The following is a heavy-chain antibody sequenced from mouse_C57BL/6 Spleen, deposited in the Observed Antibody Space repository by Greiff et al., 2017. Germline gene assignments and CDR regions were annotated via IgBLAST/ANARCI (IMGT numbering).Heavy chain of an antibody. V-gene: IGHV7-1*01. CDR3: ARDAGYGNYFDY. CDR1: GFTFSDFY. D-gene: IGHD2-10*02. Sequence: EVKLVESGGGLVQSGRSLRLSCATSGFTFSDFYMAWVRQAPGKGLEWIAASRNKANDYTTEYSASVKGRVIVSRDTSQSILYLQMNALRAEDTAIYYCARDAGYGNYFDYWGQGTTLTVSS. J-gene: IGHJ2*01. CDR2: SRNKANDYTT.